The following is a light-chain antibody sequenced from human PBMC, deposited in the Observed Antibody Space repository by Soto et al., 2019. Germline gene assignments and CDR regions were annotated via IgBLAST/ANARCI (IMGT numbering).Light chain of an antibody. CDR1: RSNIGSNT. CDR2: SNN. J-gene: IGLJ1*01. CDR3: AAWDDSLNGYYV. Sequence: QSVLSQPPSASGTPGRRVTISFSGSRSNIGSNTVNWYQQLPGTAPKLLIYSNNQRPSGVPDRFSGSKSGTSASLAISGLQSEDEADYYCAAWDDSLNGYYVFGTGTKVTVL. V-gene: IGLV1-44*01.